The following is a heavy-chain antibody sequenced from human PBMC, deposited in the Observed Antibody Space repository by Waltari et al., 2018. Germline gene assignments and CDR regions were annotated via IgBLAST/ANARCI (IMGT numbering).Heavy chain of an antibody. CDR3: ARVDDYGYDY. J-gene: IGHJ4*02. Sequence: QVQLQESGPGLGKPSETLSLTCAVSGYSISSGYYWGWIRQPPGKGLEWIGSIYHSGSTYYNPSLKSRVTISVDTSKNQFSLKLSSVTAADTAVYYCARVDDYGYDYWGQGTLVTVSS. CDR2: IYHSGST. D-gene: IGHD4-17*01. V-gene: IGHV4-38-2*01. CDR1: GYSISSGYY.